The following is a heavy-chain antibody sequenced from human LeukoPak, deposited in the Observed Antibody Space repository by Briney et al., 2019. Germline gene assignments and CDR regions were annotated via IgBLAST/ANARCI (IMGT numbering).Heavy chain of an antibody. V-gene: IGHV1-69*04. Sequence: ASVKVSCKASGGTFSSYPISWVRQAPGKGLEWMGRIIPIFGIANYAQKFQGRVTITADKSTSTAYMELSSLRSEDTAVYYCARGEGTYDNWTVIEDYYGMDVWGQGTTVTVSS. CDR2: IIPIFGIA. CDR3: ARGEGTYDNWTVIEDYYGMDV. J-gene: IGHJ6*02. D-gene: IGHD3-9*01. CDR1: GGTFSSYP.